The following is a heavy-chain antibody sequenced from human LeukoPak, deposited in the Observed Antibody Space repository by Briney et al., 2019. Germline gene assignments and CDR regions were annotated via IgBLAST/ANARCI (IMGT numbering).Heavy chain of an antibody. J-gene: IGHJ4*02. D-gene: IGHD3-16*02. CDR3: ARLSATFGGVIVIPGDY. CDR2: ISAYNGNT. Sequence: ASVKVSCKASGYTFTSYGISWVRQAPGQGLEWMGWISAYNGNTNYAQKLQGRVTMTTDTSTSTAYMELRSLRSDDTAVYYCARLSATFGGVIVIPGDYWGQGTLVTVSS. CDR1: GYTFTSYG. V-gene: IGHV1-18*01.